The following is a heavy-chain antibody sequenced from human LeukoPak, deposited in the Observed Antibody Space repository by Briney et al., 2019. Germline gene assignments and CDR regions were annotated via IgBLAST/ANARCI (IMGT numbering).Heavy chain of an antibody. CDR1: GGTFSSYA. D-gene: IGHD3-10*01. Sequence: GASVKVSCKASGGTFSSYAISWARQAPGQGLEWMGGIIPIFGTANYAQKSQGRVTITADESTSTAYMELSSLRSEDTAVYYCAQEGGSGSFKLDYWGQGTLVTVSS. CDR2: IIPIFGTA. V-gene: IGHV1-69*13. CDR3: AQEGGSGSFKLDY. J-gene: IGHJ4*02.